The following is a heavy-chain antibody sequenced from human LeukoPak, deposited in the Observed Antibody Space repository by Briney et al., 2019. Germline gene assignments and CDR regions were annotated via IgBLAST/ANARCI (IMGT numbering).Heavy chain of an antibody. V-gene: IGHV4-31*11. CDR3: ASQANYYDNSCYFIH. CDR2: IYYSGST. CDR1: GGPITSGGSY. D-gene: IGHD3-22*01. J-gene: IGHJ4*02. Sequence: SETLSLTCAVSGGPITSGGSYWSWIRQHPGEGLEWIGHIYYSGSTYYNPYIKRRVTISVDTSKTQFSLKLNSVTAADTAVYFCASQANYYDNSCYFIHWGQGILVTVSS.